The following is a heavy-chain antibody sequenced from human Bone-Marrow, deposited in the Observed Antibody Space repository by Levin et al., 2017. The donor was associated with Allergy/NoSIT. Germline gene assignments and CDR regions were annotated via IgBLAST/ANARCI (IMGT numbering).Heavy chain of an antibody. J-gene: IGHJ4*02. CDR3: VTEGGWWAPYYREY. CDR1: GFAFSRYS. V-gene: IGHV3-48*02. Sequence: GGSLRLSCAASGFAFSRYSLNWVRQAPGKGLEWLSYISSSTTSKYYADSVRGRFTISRDNAKSSLYLQMNSLRDEDTAMSYCVTEGGWWAPYYREYWGQGTLVTVSS. D-gene: IGHD2-15*01. CDR2: ISSSTTSK.